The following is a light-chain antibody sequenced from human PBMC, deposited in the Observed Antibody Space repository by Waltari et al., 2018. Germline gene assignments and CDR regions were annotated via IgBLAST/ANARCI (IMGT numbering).Light chain of an antibody. CDR1: QSLNNY. CDR3: QQGYGNPIT. V-gene: IGKV1-39*01. CDR2: GAS. Sequence: DIQMTQSPSSPSAAIGDRVIITCRASQSLNNYLNWYQLVPGKAPELLIYGASSVHSGVPSRFSGSGSGTDFTLTISGLQPEDFATYSCQQGYGNPITFGGGTRVDIK. J-gene: IGKJ4*01.